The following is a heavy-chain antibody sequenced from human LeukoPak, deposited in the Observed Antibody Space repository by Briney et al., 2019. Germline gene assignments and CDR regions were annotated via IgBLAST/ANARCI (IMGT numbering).Heavy chain of an antibody. CDR2: VAYDGSSK. Sequence: GGTLRLSCAASGFSFSDYALHWVRQAPGKGLEWVAFVAYDGSSKYYRDSVKGRFIISRDYSRNTLYLQMNSLRGDDTAVYYCARDGVTRRYNMYYYMDVWGKGTTVTVSS. D-gene: IGHD1-1*01. CDR3: ARDGVTRRYNMYYYMDV. CDR1: GFSFSDYA. V-gene: IGHV3-30*04. J-gene: IGHJ6*03.